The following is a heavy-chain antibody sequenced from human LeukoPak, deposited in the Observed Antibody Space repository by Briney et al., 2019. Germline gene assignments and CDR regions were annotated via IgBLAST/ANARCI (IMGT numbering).Heavy chain of an antibody. D-gene: IGHD3-10*01. J-gene: IGHJ6*04. CDR1: GYTLTELS. Sequence: GASVKVSCKASGYTLTELSMHWVRQAPGKGLEWMGGFDPEDGERIYAQKFQGRLTMTEDTSTDTAYMELSSLRSEDTAVYYCATLVFRGVIGDNYFGMDVWGKGTTVTVSS. CDR2: FDPEDGER. V-gene: IGHV1-24*01. CDR3: ATLVFRGVIGDNYFGMDV.